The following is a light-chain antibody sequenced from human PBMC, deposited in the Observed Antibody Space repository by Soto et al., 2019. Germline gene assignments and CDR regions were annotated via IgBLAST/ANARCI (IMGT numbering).Light chain of an antibody. CDR2: ANN. J-gene: IGLJ2*01. CDR3: AAWDDTLNGPV. Sequence: QSVLAQPPSASGTPGQRVTISCSGSSSNVAINSVTWYQQLPGTAPKLLIYANNQRPSGVPDRFSGSKSGTSASLAISGLQSEDEADYYCAAWDDTLNGPVFGGGTKLTVL. V-gene: IGLV1-44*01. CDR1: SSNVAINS.